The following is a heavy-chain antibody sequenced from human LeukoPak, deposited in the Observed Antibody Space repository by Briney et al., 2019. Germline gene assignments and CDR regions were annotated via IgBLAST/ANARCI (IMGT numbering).Heavy chain of an antibody. Sequence: PSETLSLTCTVSGGSISSYYWSWIRQPPGKGLEWIGYIYYSGSTNYNPSLKSRVTISVDTSKNQFSLKLSSVTAADTAVYYCARALRYCSGGSCYDWFDPWGQGTLATVSS. V-gene: IGHV4-59*01. CDR2: IYYSGST. CDR3: ARALRYCSGGSCYDWFDP. J-gene: IGHJ5*02. D-gene: IGHD2-15*01. CDR1: GGSISSYY.